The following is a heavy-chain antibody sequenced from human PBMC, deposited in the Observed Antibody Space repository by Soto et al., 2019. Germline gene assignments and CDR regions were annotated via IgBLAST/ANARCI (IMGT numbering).Heavy chain of an antibody. CDR1: GYTFTGYY. CDR3: ARLGSHGWTWFDP. Sequence: ASVKVSCKASGYTFTGYYMHWVRQAPGQGLEWMGWINPNSGGTNYAQKFQGWVTMTRNTSISTAYMELRSLRSDDTAVYYCARLGSHGWTWFDPWGQGTLVTVSS. J-gene: IGHJ5*02. D-gene: IGHD3-16*01. V-gene: IGHV1-2*04. CDR2: INPNSGGT.